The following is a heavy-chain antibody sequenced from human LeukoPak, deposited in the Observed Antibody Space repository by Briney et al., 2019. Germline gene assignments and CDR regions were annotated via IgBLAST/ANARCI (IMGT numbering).Heavy chain of an antibody. CDR2: ISGSGGST. V-gene: IGHV3-23*01. D-gene: IGHD6-19*01. CDR1: GFTFSSYA. Sequence: GRSLRLSCAASGFTFSSYAMSWVRQAPGKGLEWVSAISGSGGSTYYADSVKGRFTISRDNSKNTLYLQMNSLRAEDTAVYYCAKSDHLSQTGIIAVAGHFDYWGQGTLVTVSS. CDR3: AKSDHLSQTGIIAVAGHFDY. J-gene: IGHJ4*02.